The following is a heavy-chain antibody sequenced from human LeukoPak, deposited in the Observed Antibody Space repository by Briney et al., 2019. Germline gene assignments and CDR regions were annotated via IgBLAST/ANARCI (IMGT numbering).Heavy chain of an antibody. Sequence: SETLSLTCAVYGGSFSGYYWSWIRQPPGKGLEWIGEINHSGSTNYNPSLKSRVTISVDTSKNQFSLKLSSVTAADTAVYYCARGPYLVVVTAMRVGWFDPWGQGTLVTVSS. D-gene: IGHD2-21*02. J-gene: IGHJ5*02. CDR3: ARGPYLVVVTAMRVGWFDP. CDR1: GGSFSGYY. CDR2: INHSGST. V-gene: IGHV4-34*01.